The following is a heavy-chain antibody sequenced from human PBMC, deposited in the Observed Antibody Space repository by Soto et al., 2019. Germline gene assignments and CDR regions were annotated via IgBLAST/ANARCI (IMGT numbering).Heavy chain of an antibody. CDR2: FSADGRT. CDR3: VRDVLNKGFDI. CDR1: GFTGSSTF. D-gene: IGHD3-10*02. V-gene: IGHV3-66*01. Sequence: LRVSCGASGFTGSSTFMLCVRKDPGRGLEWVSVFSADGRTSYAESVRGRFTISRDSSQNTLSLQMNSLRTEDTVLYYCVRDVLNKGFDIWGQGIVVTV. J-gene: IGHJ3*02.